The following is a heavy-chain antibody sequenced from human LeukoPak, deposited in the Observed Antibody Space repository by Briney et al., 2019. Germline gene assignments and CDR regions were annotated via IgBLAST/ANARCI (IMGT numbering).Heavy chain of an antibody. Sequence: SETLSLTCAVYGGSFSGYYWSWIRQPPGKGLEGIGEINHSGSTNYNPSLKSRVTISVDTSKNQFSLKLGSVTAADTAVCYCARVDGYYFDYWGQGTLVTVSS. J-gene: IGHJ4*02. CDR1: GGSFSGYY. D-gene: IGHD5-24*01. CDR3: ARVDGYYFDY. V-gene: IGHV4-34*01. CDR2: INHSGST.